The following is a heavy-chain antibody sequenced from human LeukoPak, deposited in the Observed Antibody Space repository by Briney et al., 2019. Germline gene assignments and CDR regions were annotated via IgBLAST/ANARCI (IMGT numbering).Heavy chain of an antibody. J-gene: IGHJ4*02. CDR2: ISYSGST. V-gene: IGHV4-38-2*02. CDR3: ARITFGGVTAY. D-gene: IGHD3-16*01. CDR1: GYSIISGYY. Sequence: SETLSLTCNVSGYSIISGYYWGWIRQPPGKGLEWLGSISYSGSTYYNVSLKSRVTISLNTSKNQFSLKLSSVTAAETAVYYCARITFGGVTAYWGQGTLVTVSS.